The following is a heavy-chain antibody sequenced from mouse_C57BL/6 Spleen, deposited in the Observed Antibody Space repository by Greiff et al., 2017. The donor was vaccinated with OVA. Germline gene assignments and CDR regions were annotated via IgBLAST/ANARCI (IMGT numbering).Heavy chain of an antibody. CDR3: AREGSYGKDYFDY. Sequence: VQLQQSGAELVKPGASVKISCKASGYAFSSYWMNWVKQRPGKGLEWIGQIYPGDGDTNYNGKFKGKATLTADKSSSTAYMQLSSLTSEDSAVYFCAREGSYGKDYFDYWGQGTTLTVSS. J-gene: IGHJ2*01. D-gene: IGHD1-1*02. V-gene: IGHV1-80*01. CDR2: IYPGDGDT. CDR1: GYAFSSYW.